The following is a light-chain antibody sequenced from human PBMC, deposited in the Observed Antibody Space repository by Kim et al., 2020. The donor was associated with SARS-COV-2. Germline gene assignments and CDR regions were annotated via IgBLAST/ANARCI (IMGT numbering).Light chain of an antibody. CDR3: QQYNSHPIT. V-gene: IGKV1-16*01. CDR1: QSISTN. Sequence: DIQMTQSPSSLSASVGDRVTITCRASQSISTNLAWFQQKPGEAPKSLIYDASSLQGGVPSRFSASGSGQDFTLTISSLQPADFAIYFCQQYNSHPITFGQGTRLEIK. CDR2: DAS. J-gene: IGKJ5*01.